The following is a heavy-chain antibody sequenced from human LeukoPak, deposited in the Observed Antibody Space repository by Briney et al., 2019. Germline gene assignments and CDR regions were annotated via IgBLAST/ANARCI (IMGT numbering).Heavy chain of an antibody. V-gene: IGHV3-7*01. Sequence: PGGSLRLSCAASGFTFSSYWMSWVRQAPGKGLEWVANIKQDGSEKYYVDSVKGRFTISRDNAKNSLYLQMNSLRVEDSALYYCSKVGGIVLAVSYYMDVWGKGTTVTVS. CDR1: GFTFSSYW. D-gene: IGHD6-19*01. J-gene: IGHJ6*03. CDR3: SKVGGIVLAVSYYMDV. CDR2: IKQDGSEK.